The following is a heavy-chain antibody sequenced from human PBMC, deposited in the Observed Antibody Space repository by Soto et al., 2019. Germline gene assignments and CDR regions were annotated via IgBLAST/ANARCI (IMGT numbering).Heavy chain of an antibody. V-gene: IGHV3-15*07. CDR2: IKSKTDGDTT. J-gene: IGHJ4*02. Sequence: EVQLVESGGGLVKPGGSLRLPCAASGFSFSNAWMNWVRQAPGKGLEWVGRIKSKTDGDTTLYAAPVKGRCTISRDDSKSTLYRQMNSLTTEDTGVYYCTTADGNNPFAYWGQGTLVTVSS. CDR3: TTADGNNPFAY. CDR1: GFSFSNAW.